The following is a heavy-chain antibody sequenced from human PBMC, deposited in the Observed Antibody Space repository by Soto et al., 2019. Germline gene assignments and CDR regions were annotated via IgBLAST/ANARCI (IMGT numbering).Heavy chain of an antibody. J-gene: IGHJ6*02. Sequence: QVQIQQWGAGLLKPSETLSLTCAVYGGSFSGYYWSWIRQPPGKGLEWIGEINHSGSTNYNPSLKSRVTISVDTCENQFSLKLSSVTAADTAVYYCASAEMYYYYGMDVWGQGTTVTVSS. CDR3: ASAEMYYYYGMDV. CDR1: GGSFSGYY. V-gene: IGHV4-34*01. CDR2: INHSGST.